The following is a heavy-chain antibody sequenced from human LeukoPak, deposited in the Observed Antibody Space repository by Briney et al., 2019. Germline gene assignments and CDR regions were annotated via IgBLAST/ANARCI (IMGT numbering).Heavy chain of an antibody. V-gene: IGHV3-53*01. Sequence: VGSLRLSCAASGFTVSSNYMSWVRQPPGKGLEWVSVIYSGGTTFYADSVKGRFTISRDNSKNTLYLQMNSLRADDTAVYYCAKLKGWYGDGYFDYWGQGSMVTVSS. CDR1: GFTVSSNY. CDR3: AKLKGWYGDGYFDY. J-gene: IGHJ4*02. CDR2: IYSGGTT. D-gene: IGHD6-19*01.